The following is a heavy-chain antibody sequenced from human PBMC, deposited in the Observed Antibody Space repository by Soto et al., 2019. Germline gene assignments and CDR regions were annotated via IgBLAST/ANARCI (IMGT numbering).Heavy chain of an antibody. V-gene: IGHV3-23*01. CDR2: ISGSGGNT. Sequence: GVLRLSCTASGFTFSRSAMSWVRQAPGKGLEWVSTISGSGGNTNHADSVKGRFSISRDNSMNTLYLQMNSLGAEDTAVYYCAKSALAAAGTGPFDYWGQGTLVTVSS. D-gene: IGHD6-13*01. CDR3: AKSALAAAGTGPFDY. CDR1: GFTFSRSA. J-gene: IGHJ4*02.